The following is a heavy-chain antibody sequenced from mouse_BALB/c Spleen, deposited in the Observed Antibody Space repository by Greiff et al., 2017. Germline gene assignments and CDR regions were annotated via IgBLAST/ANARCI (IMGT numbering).Heavy chain of an antibody. CDR1: GFAFSSYD. D-gene: IGHD2-1*01. CDR3: ARHGNSDFDY. Sequence: DVKLVESGGGLVKPGGSLKLSCAASGFAFSSYDMSWVRQTPEKRLEWAAYISSGGGSTYYPDTVKGRFTISRDNAKNTLYLQMSSLKSEDTAMYYCARHGNSDFDYWGQGTTLTVSS. J-gene: IGHJ2*01. CDR2: ISSGGGST. V-gene: IGHV5-12-1*01.